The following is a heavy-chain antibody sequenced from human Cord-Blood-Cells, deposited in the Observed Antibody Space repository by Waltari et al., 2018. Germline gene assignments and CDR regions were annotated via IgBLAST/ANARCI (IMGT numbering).Heavy chain of an antibody. Sequence: QVQLQESGPGLVKPSGTLSLTCAVSGGSISSSNWWSWVRQPPGKGLEWIGEIYHSGSTTHNPSLKSRVTISVDKSKNQFSLKLSSGTAADTAVYYCARDRRIVATSYYYYYGMDVWGQGTTVTVSS. J-gene: IGHJ6*02. CDR2: IYHSGST. V-gene: IGHV4-4*02. CDR1: GGSISSSNW. D-gene: IGHD5-12*01. CDR3: ARDRRIVATSYYYYYGMDV.